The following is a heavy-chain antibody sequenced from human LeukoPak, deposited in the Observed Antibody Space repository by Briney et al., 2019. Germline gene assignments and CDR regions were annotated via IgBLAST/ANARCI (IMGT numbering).Heavy chain of an antibody. CDR1: GGSFSGYY. CDR3: ASITAAPDSYYYYYYMDV. J-gene: IGHJ6*03. V-gene: IGHV4-34*01. Sequence: SETLSLTCAVYGGSFSGYYWSWIRQPPGKGLEWIGEINHSGSTNYNPSLKSRVTISVDTSKNQFSLKLSSVTAADTAVYYCASITAAPDSYYYYYYMDVWGNGTTVTVSS. CDR2: INHSGST. D-gene: IGHD2-2*01.